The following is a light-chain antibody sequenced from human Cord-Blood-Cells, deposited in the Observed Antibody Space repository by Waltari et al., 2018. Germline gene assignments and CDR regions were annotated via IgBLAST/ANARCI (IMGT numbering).Light chain of an antibody. J-gene: IGLJ1*01. Sequence: QSALTQPPSASGSPGQSVTTSCTGTSSTVGGYNYFSWYQQHPGKAPKLMIYEVSKRPSGVPDRFSGSKSGNTASLTVSGLQAEDEADYYCSSYAGSNNYVFGTGTKVTVL. CDR1: SSTVGGYNY. V-gene: IGLV2-8*01. CDR3: SSYAGSNNYV. CDR2: EVS.